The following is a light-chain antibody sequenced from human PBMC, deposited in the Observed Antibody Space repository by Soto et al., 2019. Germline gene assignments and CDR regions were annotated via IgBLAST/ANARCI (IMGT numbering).Light chain of an antibody. V-gene: IGKV3-11*01. Sequence: EIVLTQSPATLSLSPGERATLSCRASQSFSSYLAGYQQKPGQAPRLLIYDASKRATGIPARFSGRGSGTDFTLTISSIEPEDFAVYYCQQRSNWPPVITFGQGTRLEIK. CDR1: QSFSSY. CDR3: QQRSNWPPVIT. J-gene: IGKJ5*01. CDR2: DAS.